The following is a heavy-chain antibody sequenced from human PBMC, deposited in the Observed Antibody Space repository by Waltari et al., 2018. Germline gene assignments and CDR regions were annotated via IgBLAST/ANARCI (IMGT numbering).Heavy chain of an antibody. J-gene: IGHJ4*02. D-gene: IGHD6-6*01. CDR1: GGSISSSSYS. V-gene: IGHV4-39*01. CDR2: IYYSGST. CDR3: ARHPESSSSVDY. Sequence: QLQLQESGPGLVKPSETLSLTCTVSGGSISSSSYSWGWIRQPPGKGLEWIGSIYYSGSTYYNPSLKSRVTISVDTSKNQFSLKLSSVTAADTAVYYCARHPESSSSVDYWGQGTLVTVSS.